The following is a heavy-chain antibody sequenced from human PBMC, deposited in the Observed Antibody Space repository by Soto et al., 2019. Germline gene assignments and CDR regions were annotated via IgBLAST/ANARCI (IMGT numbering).Heavy chain of an antibody. Sequence: ASVKVSCKASGYTFTSYYMHWVRQAPGQGLEWMGIINPSGGSTSYAQKFQGRVTMTRDTSTSTVYMELSSLRSEDTAVYYCARDPAIFGVVIIPPYYYFDYWGQGTLVTVSS. V-gene: IGHV1-46*03. CDR1: GYTFTSYY. J-gene: IGHJ4*02. D-gene: IGHD3-3*01. CDR3: ARDPAIFGVVIIPPYYYFDY. CDR2: INPSGGST.